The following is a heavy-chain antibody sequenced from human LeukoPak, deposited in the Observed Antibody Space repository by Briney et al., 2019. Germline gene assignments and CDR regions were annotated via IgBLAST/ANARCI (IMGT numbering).Heavy chain of an antibody. Sequence: PGRSLSLSCAASGFTFDDYAMHWVRQVPGKGLEWVSGISWNSGSIGYADSVKGRFTISRDNAKNSLYLQMNSLRAEDTALYYCAKQKEDFSDSSYGYYFDYWGQGTLVTVSS. V-gene: IGHV3-9*01. J-gene: IGHJ4*02. D-gene: IGHD3-22*01. CDR3: AKQKEDFSDSSYGYYFDY. CDR2: ISWNSGSI. CDR1: GFTFDDYA.